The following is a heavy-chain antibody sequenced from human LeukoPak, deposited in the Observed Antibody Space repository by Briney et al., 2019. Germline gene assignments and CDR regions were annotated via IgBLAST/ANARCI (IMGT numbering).Heavy chain of an antibody. CDR2: INSDGSST. V-gene: IGHV3-74*01. D-gene: IGHD3-10*01. J-gene: IGHJ6*03. Sequence: GGSLRLSCAASGLTLSSYWMHWVRQAPGKGLVWVSRINSDGSSTSYADSVKGRFTISRDNAKNTLFLQMNSLRAEDTAVYYCASSTMVRGVISYCYYMDVWGKGTTVTVSS. CDR3: ASSTMVRGVISYCYYMDV. CDR1: GLTLSSYW.